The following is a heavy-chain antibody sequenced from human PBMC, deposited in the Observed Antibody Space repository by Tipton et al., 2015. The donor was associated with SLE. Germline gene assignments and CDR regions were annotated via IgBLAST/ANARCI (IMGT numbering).Heavy chain of an antibody. J-gene: IGHJ1*01. D-gene: IGHD2-15*01. V-gene: IGHV3-48*01. CDR1: GFTFSSYS. CDR2: ISSSSSTI. CDR3: ARESALGYCSGGSCYGAEYFQH. Sequence: GSLRLSCAASGFTFSSYSMNWVRQAPGKGLEWVSYISSSSSTIYYADSVKGRFTISRDNAKNSLFLQMNSLRAEDTAVYYCARESALGYCSGGSCYGAEYFQHWGQGTLVTASS.